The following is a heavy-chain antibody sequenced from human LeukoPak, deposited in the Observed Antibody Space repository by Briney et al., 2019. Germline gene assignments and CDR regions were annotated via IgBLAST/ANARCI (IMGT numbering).Heavy chain of an antibody. D-gene: IGHD6-19*01. Sequence: SETLSLTCTVSGGSISSYYWSWIRQPAGKGLEWIGRIYTSGSTNYNPSLKSRVTMSVDTSKNQFSLKLGSVTAADTAVYYCARVAVAAPWLNWFDPWGQGTLVTVSS. CDR2: IYTSGST. V-gene: IGHV4-4*07. CDR3: ARVAVAAPWLNWFDP. CDR1: GGSISSYY. J-gene: IGHJ5*02.